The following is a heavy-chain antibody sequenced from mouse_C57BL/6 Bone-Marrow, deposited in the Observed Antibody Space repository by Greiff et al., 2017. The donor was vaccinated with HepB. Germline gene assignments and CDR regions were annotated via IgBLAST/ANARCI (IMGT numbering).Heavy chain of an antibody. J-gene: IGHJ2*01. Sequence: QVQLQQSGAELVRPGASVTLSCKASGYTFTDYEMHWVKQTPVHGLEWIGAIDPETGGTAYNQKFKGKAILTADKSSSTAYMELRSLTSEDSAVYYCTRPPHWDYGSSFDYWGQGTTLTVSS. CDR2: IDPETGGT. CDR3: TRPPHWDYGSSFDY. D-gene: IGHD1-1*01. CDR1: GYTFTDYE. V-gene: IGHV1-15*01.